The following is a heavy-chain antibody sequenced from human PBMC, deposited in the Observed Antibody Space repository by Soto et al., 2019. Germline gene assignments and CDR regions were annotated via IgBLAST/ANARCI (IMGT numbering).Heavy chain of an antibody. CDR3: ARVGDYYGSGSYEDY. CDR2: FSPYNGNA. CDR1: GYTFSNYG. V-gene: IGHV1-18*01. J-gene: IGHJ4*02. Sequence: QVQLEQSGAEVKKPGASVKVSCKASGYTFSNYGISWVRQAPGQGPEWMGWFSPYNGNANYVQKLQGRVTMTTDTSTSTAYMELRSLRSDDTAVYYCARVGDYYGSGSYEDYWGQGTLVTVSS. D-gene: IGHD3-10*01.